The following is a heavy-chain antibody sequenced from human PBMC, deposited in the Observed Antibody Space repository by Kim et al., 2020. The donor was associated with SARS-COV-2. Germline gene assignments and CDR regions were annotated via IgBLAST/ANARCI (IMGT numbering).Heavy chain of an antibody. CDR2: SEK. V-gene: IGHV3-7*01. Sequence: SEKYYVDSVKGRFTSSRDNAKNSLYLQMNSLRAEDTAVYYCARGVGALDYWGQGTLVTVSS. J-gene: IGHJ4*02. CDR3: ARGVGALDY. D-gene: IGHD1-26*01.